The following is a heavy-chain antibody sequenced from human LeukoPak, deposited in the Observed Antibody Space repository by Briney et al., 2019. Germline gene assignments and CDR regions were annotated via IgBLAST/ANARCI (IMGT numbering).Heavy chain of an antibody. CDR1: GGSINRNY. D-gene: IGHD5-24*01. V-gene: IGHV4-59*01. Sequence: KPSETLSLTCTVSGGSINRNYWNWIRQPPGKGLEWIGCMYYSGSTNYNPSLKSRVTISLDTSKSQFSLKLSSATAADTAVYYCAYGGDAYKTGYWGQGTLVTVSS. CDR3: AYGGDAYKTGY. J-gene: IGHJ4*02. CDR2: MYYSGST.